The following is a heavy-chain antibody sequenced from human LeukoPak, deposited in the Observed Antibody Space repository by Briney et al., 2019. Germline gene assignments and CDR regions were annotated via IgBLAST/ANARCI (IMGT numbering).Heavy chain of an antibody. Sequence: GASVKVSCKLSGYTLTELSMHWVRPAPGKGREWRGGFDPEDGETIYAQKFQGRVTMTEDTSADTAYMELSSLRSEDTAVYYCATGGPPYYDFWSGYYYYWGQGTLVTVSS. CDR2: FDPEDGET. D-gene: IGHD3-3*01. V-gene: IGHV1-24*01. J-gene: IGHJ4*02. CDR3: ATGGPPYYDFWSGYYYY. CDR1: GYTLTELS.